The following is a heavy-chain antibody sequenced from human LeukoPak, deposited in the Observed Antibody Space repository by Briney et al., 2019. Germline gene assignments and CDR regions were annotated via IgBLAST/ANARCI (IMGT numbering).Heavy chain of an antibody. CDR3: ASDTVGVLDY. CDR2: IKEDAGTK. D-gene: IGHD2-21*01. J-gene: IGHJ4*02. CDR1: GFTFSKPW. V-gene: IGHV3-7*01. Sequence: PGGSLRLSCAASGFTFSKPWMAWLPQVPGKGLEGVAKIKEDAGTKHYAGSVEGRFTISRDNGKNLVYLQMNSLRADDTAIYHCASDTVGVLDYWGQGALVTVSS.